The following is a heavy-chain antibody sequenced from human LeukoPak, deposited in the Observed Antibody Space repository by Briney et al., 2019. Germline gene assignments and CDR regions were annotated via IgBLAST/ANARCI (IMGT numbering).Heavy chain of an antibody. CDR2: INPRGGST. CDR3: ARVKSYYYDTSDKDAFDI. Sequence: ASVKVSCKASGYTFTSHIMHWVRQAPGQGLEWMGIINPRGGSTSYTQKFQGRVTMTRYTSTSKVSMELSGLRSEDTAVYYCARVKSYYYDTSDKDAFDIWGQGTMVTVSS. D-gene: IGHD3-22*01. V-gene: IGHV1-46*01. J-gene: IGHJ3*02. CDR1: GYTFTSHI.